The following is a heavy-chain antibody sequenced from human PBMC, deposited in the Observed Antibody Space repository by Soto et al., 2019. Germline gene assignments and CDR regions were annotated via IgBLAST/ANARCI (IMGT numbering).Heavy chain of an antibody. CDR1: GHTLTELS. V-gene: IGHV1-24*01. Sequence: QVQLLQSGAEVKTPGASVKVSCKVSGHTLTELSMHWVRQAPGRGLEWMGGFDPEDGETIFAQKYQGRVTMTEDTSTDSTYMELTSLRSEDTAVYYCAAGGTRWLHSPFDYWGQETLVTISS. CDR3: AAGGTRWLHSPFDY. J-gene: IGHJ4*02. CDR2: FDPEDGET. D-gene: IGHD1-1*01.